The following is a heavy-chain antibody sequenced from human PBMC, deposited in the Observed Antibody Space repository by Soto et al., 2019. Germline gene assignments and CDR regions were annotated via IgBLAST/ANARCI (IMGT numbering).Heavy chain of an antibody. Sequence: QVQLQESGPGLVKPSQTLSLTCSVSGDSISRYGFYWSWIRQRPGKGLEWIGYISYSGNPYFNPSLRSRATISIDTSKNQFSLRLSSVTAADTAVYYCATRGITLYHFDSWGQGTLVTVS. CDR2: ISYSGNP. J-gene: IGHJ4*02. D-gene: IGHD3-10*01. V-gene: IGHV4-31*03. CDR1: GDSISRYGFY. CDR3: ATRGITLYHFDS.